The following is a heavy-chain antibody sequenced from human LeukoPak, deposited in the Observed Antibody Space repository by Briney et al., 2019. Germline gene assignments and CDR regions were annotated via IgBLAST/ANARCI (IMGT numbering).Heavy chain of an antibody. V-gene: IGHV4-59*01. J-gene: IGHJ5*02. Sequence: PSETLSLTCTVSGGSISSYYWSWIRQPPGKGLEWIGYIYYSGITNYNPSLKSRVTISVDTSKNQFSLKLSSVTAAGTAIYYCARGPGGGSYNWFDPWGQGTLVTVSS. D-gene: IGHD2-15*01. CDR1: GGSISSYY. CDR3: ARGPGGGSYNWFDP. CDR2: IYYSGIT.